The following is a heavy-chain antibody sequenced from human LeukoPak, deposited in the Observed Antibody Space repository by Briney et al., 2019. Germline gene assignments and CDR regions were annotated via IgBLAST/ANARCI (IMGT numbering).Heavy chain of an antibody. Sequence: GGSLRLSCAASGFTFSDYYMSWSRQAPGKGLEWVSYISSSSSYTNYADSVKGRFTISRDNAKNSLYLQMNSLRAEDTAVYYCARYGGGYYYIIDYWGQGTLVTVSS. CDR1: GFTFSDYY. CDR3: ARYGGGYYYIIDY. J-gene: IGHJ4*02. CDR2: ISSSSSYT. D-gene: IGHD3-22*01. V-gene: IGHV3-11*06.